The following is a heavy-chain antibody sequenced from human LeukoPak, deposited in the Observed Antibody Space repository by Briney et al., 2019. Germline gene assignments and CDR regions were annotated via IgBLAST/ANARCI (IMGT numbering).Heavy chain of an antibody. CDR3: ARDTPCGGDCYSDYGMDV. CDR2: IIPILGIA. D-gene: IGHD2-21*02. Sequence: SVKVSCKASGGTLSSYAISWVRQAPGQGLEWMGRIIPILGIANYAQKFQGRVTITADKSTSTAYMELSSLRSEDTAVYYCARDTPCGGDCYSDYGMDVWGQGTTVTVSS. CDR1: GGTLSSYA. J-gene: IGHJ6*02. V-gene: IGHV1-69*04.